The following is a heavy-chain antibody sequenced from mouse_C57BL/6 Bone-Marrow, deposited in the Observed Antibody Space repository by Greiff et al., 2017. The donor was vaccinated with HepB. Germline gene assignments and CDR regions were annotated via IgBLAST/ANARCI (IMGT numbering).Heavy chain of an antibody. CDR2: IYPRSGNT. CDR1: GYTFTSYG. D-gene: IGHD1-1*01. Sequence: QVQLQQSGAELARPGASVKLSCKASGYTFTSYGISWVKQRTGQGLEWIGEIYPRSGNTYYNEKFKGKATLTGDKSSSTAYMELRSLTSEDSAVYFCAREGRIYYYSSRYFDVWGTGTTVTVSS. CDR3: AREGRIYYYSSRYFDV. V-gene: IGHV1-81*01. J-gene: IGHJ1*03.